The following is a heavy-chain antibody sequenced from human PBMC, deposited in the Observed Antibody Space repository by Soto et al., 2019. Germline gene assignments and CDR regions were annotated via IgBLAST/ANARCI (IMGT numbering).Heavy chain of an antibody. CDR2: IHCSGST. Sequence: PSETLSLTCAVSGGSVTSGSYYWSWIRQPPGKGLEWIGNIHCSGSTHYNSSLKSRVTISIDTSKNHFSLNVTSVTAADTAVYYCARESFGTSLFDYWGQGTLVTVSS. V-gene: IGHV4-61*03. CDR1: GGSVTSGSYY. J-gene: IGHJ4*02. D-gene: IGHD1-7*01. CDR3: ARESFGTSLFDY.